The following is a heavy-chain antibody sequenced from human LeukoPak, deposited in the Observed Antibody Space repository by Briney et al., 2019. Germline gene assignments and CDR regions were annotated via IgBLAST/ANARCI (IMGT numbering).Heavy chain of an antibody. J-gene: IGHJ4*02. CDR1: GFTFDDYA. D-gene: IGHD2/OR15-2a*01. CDR3: AKSSVRENTQFFDY. CDR2: ISWHGAAI. V-gene: IGHV3-9*01. Sequence: GGSLRLSCAASGFTFDDYAMHWVRQSPGKGLEWVSGISWHGAAIDYAESVKGRFTISRDSAQNSLFLQMNSLTTDDTALYYCAKSSVRENTQFFDYWDGEPWSPSPQ.